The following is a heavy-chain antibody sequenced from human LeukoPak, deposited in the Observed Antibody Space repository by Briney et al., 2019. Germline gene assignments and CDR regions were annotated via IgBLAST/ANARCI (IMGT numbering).Heavy chain of an antibody. Sequence: ASVKVSCKASGFTFTAYHMHWVRQAPGQGLEWMGWINPNSGGTNYAQKFQGRVTMTRDTSISTAYMDLRSLRSDDTAVYYCARDLRYSSGWSASGMDVWGKGTTVTISS. CDR3: ARDLRYSSGWSASGMDV. J-gene: IGHJ6*03. D-gene: IGHD6-19*01. CDR1: GFTFTAYH. V-gene: IGHV1-2*02. CDR2: INPNSGGT.